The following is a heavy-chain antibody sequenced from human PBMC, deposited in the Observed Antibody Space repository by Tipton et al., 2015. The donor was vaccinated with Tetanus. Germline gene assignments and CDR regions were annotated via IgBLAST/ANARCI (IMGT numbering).Heavy chain of an antibody. CDR3: ARDSPDILLVPAV. CDR1: GFAFDKYA. V-gene: IGHV3-74*01. CDR2: INGHGTNT. J-gene: IGHJ4*02. Sequence: SLRLSCTASGFAFDKYAMNWVRQAPGKGLMWVSRINGHGTNTAYADSVKGRFTISRDNAKNTLYLQMNSLRAEDTAVYYCARDSPDILLVPAVWGQGTLVTVSS. D-gene: IGHD2-2*01.